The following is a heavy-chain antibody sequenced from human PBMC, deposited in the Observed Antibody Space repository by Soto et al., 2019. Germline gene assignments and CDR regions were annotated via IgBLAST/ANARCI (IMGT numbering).Heavy chain of an antibody. D-gene: IGHD6-13*01. Sequence: QVQLQESGPGLVKPSETLSLPCTVSGGSISSYYWSWIRQPPGKGLEWIGYIYYSGSTNYNPSLKMRVTISVDTSKNQFSLKLSSVTAADTAVYYCARVGWQQLVSWFDPWGQGTLVTFSS. CDR1: GGSISSYY. CDR2: IYYSGST. CDR3: ARVGWQQLVSWFDP. J-gene: IGHJ5*02. V-gene: IGHV4-59*01.